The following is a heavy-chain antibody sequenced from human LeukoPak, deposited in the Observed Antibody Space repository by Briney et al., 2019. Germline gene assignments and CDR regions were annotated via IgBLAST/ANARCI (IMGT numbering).Heavy chain of an antibody. D-gene: IGHD2-21*01. Sequence: GGSLRLSCAASGFTFSIYSMNWVCQAPGKGLEWVSSISSSSSYIYYADSVKGRFTISRDNAKNSLYLQMDSLRAEDTAVYYCARGGRDGYNFDYWGQGTLVTVSS. J-gene: IGHJ4*02. CDR2: ISSSSSYI. CDR1: GFTFSIYS. CDR3: ARGGRDGYNFDY. V-gene: IGHV3-21*01.